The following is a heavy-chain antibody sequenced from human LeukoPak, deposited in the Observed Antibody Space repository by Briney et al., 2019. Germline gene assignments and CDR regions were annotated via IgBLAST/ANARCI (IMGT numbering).Heavy chain of an antibody. CDR2: IYYSGNT. CDR1: GGSISSGDYY. V-gene: IGHV4-30-4*01. J-gene: IGHJ6*02. Sequence: SETLSLTCTVSGGSISSGDYYWSWIRQPLGKGLEWIGYIYYSGNTYYNPSLKSRVTISVDTSKNQFSLKLSSVTAADTAVYYCARGIFYYYGMDVWGQGTTVTVSS. D-gene: IGHD3-3*01. CDR3: ARGIFYYYGMDV.